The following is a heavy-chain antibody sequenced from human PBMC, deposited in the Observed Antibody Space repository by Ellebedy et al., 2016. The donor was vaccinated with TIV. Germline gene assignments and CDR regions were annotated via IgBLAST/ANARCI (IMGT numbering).Heavy chain of an antibody. CDR2: ISTGGSTT. J-gene: IGHJ4*02. CDR1: GFTFTTSA. V-gene: IGHV3-23*01. Sequence: GESLKISCAASGFTFTTSAMSWVRQAPGKGLEWVSGISTGGSTTSYADSVKGRFTISRDNSKNTLYLQMNSLRAEETAVYYCAKSLAPTRYYFDYWGQGTLVTVSS. CDR3: AKSLAPTRYYFDY.